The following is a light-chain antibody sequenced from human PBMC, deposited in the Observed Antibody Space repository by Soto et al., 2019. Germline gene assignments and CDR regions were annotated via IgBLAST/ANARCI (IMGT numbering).Light chain of an antibody. CDR3: QHYGSSPPFT. V-gene: IGKV3-20*01. CDR1: QCFISSY. Sequence: LLLPQAPGALSYARGKTAALWGSACQCFISSYLACYQQKPGQAPRLLIYRASNRATRIPDRFSGSGSGTDFTLTISILQPEDSAVSYCQHYGSSPPFTPGPGTKVD. CDR2: RAS. J-gene: IGKJ3*01.